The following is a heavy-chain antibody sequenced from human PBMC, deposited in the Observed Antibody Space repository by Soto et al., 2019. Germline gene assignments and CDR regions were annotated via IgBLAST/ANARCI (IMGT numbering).Heavy chain of an antibody. CDR1: GGCITITNYL. Sequence: SETLSLTCTISGGCITITNYLWGWIRQPPGKGLEWIGSMYYSGGTYFNETLKSRVTISGDTSKQQFSLTLSSVTAADPAVYYCARDSAYGSVLRPFDYWGPRNQVTVSP. CDR3: ARDSAYGSVLRPFDY. CDR2: MYYSGGT. D-gene: IGHD6-19*01. V-gene: IGHV4-39*02. J-gene: IGHJ4*02.